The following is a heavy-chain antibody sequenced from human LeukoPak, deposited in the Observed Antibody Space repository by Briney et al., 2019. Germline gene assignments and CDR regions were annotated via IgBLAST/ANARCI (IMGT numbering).Heavy chain of an antibody. D-gene: IGHD3-22*01. CDR2: ISAYNGNT. J-gene: IGHJ4*02. CDR3: ARDALMIVAVNYENYFDY. Sequence: GASVTVSFKASGYTFTSYGISWVRQAPGQGLEWMGWISAYNGNTNYAQKLQGRVTMTTDTSTSTAYMELRSLRSDDMAVYYCARDALMIVAVNYENYFDYWGQGTLVTVSS. V-gene: IGHV1-18*03. CDR1: GYTFTSYG.